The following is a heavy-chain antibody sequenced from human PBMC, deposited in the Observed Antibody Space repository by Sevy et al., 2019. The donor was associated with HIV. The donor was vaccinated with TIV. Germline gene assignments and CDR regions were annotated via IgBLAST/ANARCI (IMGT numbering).Heavy chain of an antibody. Sequence: GGSLRLSCAASGFTFSSYGMHWVRQAPGKGLEWVAFISYDGSNKYYADSVKGRFTISRDNSKKTLYLQMNSLRAEDTAVYYCARDQHDYAGNLRTGWFDPWGQGTLVTVSS. J-gene: IGHJ5*02. D-gene: IGHD4-17*01. CDR1: GFTFSSYG. CDR3: ARDQHDYAGNLRTGWFDP. V-gene: IGHV3-30*19. CDR2: ISYDGSNK.